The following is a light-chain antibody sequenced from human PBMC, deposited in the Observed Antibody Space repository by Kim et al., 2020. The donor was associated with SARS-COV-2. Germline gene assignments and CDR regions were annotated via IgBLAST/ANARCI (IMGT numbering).Light chain of an antibody. Sequence: GQKVASSCSGSSSNIGSYVVNWSRQLPGTAPKLLIYSNDQRPSGVPDRFSGSKSGTSASLAISGLQSEDEADYYCAAWAVSLSTYVFGTGTKVTVL. V-gene: IGLV1-44*01. CDR3: AAWAVSLSTYV. CDR1: SSNIGSYV. J-gene: IGLJ1*01. CDR2: SND.